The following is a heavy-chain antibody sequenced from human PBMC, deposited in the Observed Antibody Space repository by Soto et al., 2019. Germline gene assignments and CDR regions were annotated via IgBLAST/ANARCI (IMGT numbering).Heavy chain of an antibody. CDR1: GYTFTSYA. J-gene: IGHJ6*02. CDR2: INAGNGNT. V-gene: IGHV1-3*01. CDR3: ASTGYGSGSYYNGTAPYYYYGMDV. D-gene: IGHD3-10*01. Sequence: ASVKVSCKASGYTFTSYAMHWVRQAPGQRLEWMGWINAGNGNTKYSQKFQGRVTITRDTSASTAYMELSSLRSEDTAVYYCASTGYGSGSYYNGTAPYYYYGMDVWGQGTTVIVSS.